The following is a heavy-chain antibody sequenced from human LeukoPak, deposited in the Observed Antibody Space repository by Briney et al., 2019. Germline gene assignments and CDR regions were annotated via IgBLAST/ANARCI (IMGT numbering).Heavy chain of an antibody. CDR1: GFTFSSYW. CDR3: AKDPERFSAQWLASFDY. V-gene: IGHV3-7*01. Sequence: PGGSLRLSCAASGFTFSSYWMSWVRQAPGKGLEWVADIKQDGSEKYYVDSAKGRFTISRDNSKNTLYLQMNSLRAEDTAVYYCAKDPERFSAQWLASFDYWGQGTLVTVSS. J-gene: IGHJ4*02. CDR2: IKQDGSEK. D-gene: IGHD6-19*01.